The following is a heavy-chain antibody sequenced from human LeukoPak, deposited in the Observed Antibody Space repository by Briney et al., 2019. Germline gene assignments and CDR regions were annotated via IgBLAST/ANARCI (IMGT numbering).Heavy chain of an antibody. Sequence: PGWSFGLYSADSGCTLSSYRVYRVRQAPGMGMEWVSSFTGSGGSTYYADSVKGRFTISRDNSKNTLSLQMNSLRAEDTAVYYCAKRPSSGWGGYFDYWGQGILVTVSS. CDR3: AKRPSSGWGGYFDY. CDR2: FTGSGGST. V-gene: IGHV3-23*01. CDR1: GCTLSSYR. J-gene: IGHJ4*02. D-gene: IGHD6-19*01.